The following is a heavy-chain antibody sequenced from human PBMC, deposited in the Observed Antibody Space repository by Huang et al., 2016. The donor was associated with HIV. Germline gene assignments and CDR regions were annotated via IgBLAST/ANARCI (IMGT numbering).Heavy chain of an antibody. CDR1: GGSFGGYY. CDR2: INHSGST. J-gene: IGHJ3*02. V-gene: IGHV4-34*01. D-gene: IGHD3-22*01. CDR3: AREDSSGYIGVFDI. Sequence: QVQLQQWGAGLLKPSETLSLTCAVYGGSFGGYYWRWIRQSPGKGLGWIGEINHSGSTNYNPSLKSRVTVSVDTSKKQFSLKMSSVTAVDTAVYYCAREDSSGYIGVFDIWGQGTLVTVSS.